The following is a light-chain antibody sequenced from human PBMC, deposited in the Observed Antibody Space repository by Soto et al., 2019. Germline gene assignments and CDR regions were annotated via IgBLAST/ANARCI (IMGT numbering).Light chain of an antibody. V-gene: IGKV1-5*03. CDR2: KAS. CDR3: QQYNSYSIT. CDR1: QSISSW. J-gene: IGKJ5*01. Sequence: DIQITQSPSTLSASVGYRVTLTCRASQSISSWLAWYQQKPGKAPKLLIYKASSLESGVPSRFSGSGSGTEFTLTISSLQPDDFATYYCQQYNSYSITFGQGTRLEIK.